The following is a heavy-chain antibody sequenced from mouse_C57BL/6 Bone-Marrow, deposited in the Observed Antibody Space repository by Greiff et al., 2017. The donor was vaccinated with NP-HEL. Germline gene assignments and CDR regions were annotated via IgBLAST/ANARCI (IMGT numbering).Heavy chain of an antibody. D-gene: IGHD1-1*01. J-gene: IGHJ4*01. CDR3: ARSDYYGSSLLAMDY. CDR2: INPSTGGT. Sequence: VQLKQSGPELVKPGASVKISCKASGYSFTGYYMNWVKQSPEKSLEWIGEINPSTGGTTYNQKFKAKATLTVDKSSSTAYMQLKSLTSEDSAVYYCARSDYYGSSLLAMDYWGQGTSVTVSS. CDR1: GYSFTGYY. V-gene: IGHV1-42*01.